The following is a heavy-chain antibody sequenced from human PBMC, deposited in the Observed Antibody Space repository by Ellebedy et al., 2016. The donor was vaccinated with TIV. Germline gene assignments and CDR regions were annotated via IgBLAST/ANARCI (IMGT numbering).Heavy chain of an antibody. V-gene: IGHV1-2*02. CDR2: INPNSGGT. J-gene: IGHJ4*02. D-gene: IGHD2-15*01. CDR1: GVTFSRYA. CDR3: ARDIEGY. Sequence: AASVKVSCKASGVTFSRYAVSWVRQAPGQGLEWMGWINPNSGGTNYAQKFQGRVTMTRDTSISTAYLELSRLRSDDTAVYYCARDIEGYWGQGTLVTVSS.